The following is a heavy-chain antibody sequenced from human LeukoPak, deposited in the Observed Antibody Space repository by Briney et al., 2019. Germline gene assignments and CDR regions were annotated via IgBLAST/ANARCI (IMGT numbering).Heavy chain of an antibody. CDR1: GGSISSYY. CDR3: ARDGYSSGLDY. Sequence: SETLSLTCTVSGGSISSYYWIWIRQPPGKGLEWIGYIYYSGSTNYNPSLKSRVTISVDTSNNQFSLKLSSVTAADTAVYYCARDGYSSGLDYWGQGTLVTVSS. J-gene: IGHJ4*02. D-gene: IGHD6-19*01. V-gene: IGHV4-59*01. CDR2: IYYSGST.